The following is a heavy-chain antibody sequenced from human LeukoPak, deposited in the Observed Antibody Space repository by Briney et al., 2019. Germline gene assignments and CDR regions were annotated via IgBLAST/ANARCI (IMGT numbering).Heavy chain of an antibody. CDR3: ARDPTPIRSWNHAFDI. CDR1: GYSISSGHY. Sequence: SETLSLTCAVSGYSISSGHYWGWIRQPPGKGLEWIGGIYHSGSTYYNPSLKSRVTISVDTSKKQFSLKLSSVTAADTAVYCCARDPTPIRSWNHAFDIWGQGTMVTVSS. J-gene: IGHJ3*02. V-gene: IGHV4-38-2*02. CDR2: IYHSGST. D-gene: IGHD6-13*01.